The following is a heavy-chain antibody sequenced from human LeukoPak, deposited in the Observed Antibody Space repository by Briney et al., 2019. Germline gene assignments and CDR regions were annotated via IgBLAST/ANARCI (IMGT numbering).Heavy chain of an antibody. D-gene: IGHD3-22*01. CDR3: AKDRSDYDSSGYETYYFDY. CDR1: GFTFSSYG. J-gene: IGHJ4*02. CDR2: IWYDGSNK. Sequence: GGSLRLSCAASGFTFSSYGMHWVRQAPGKGLEWVAVIWYDGSNKYYAESVKVRFTISRDNSKNTRYLQMNSLRAEDTAVYYCAKDRSDYDSSGYETYYFDYWGQGTLVTVSS. V-gene: IGHV3-33*04.